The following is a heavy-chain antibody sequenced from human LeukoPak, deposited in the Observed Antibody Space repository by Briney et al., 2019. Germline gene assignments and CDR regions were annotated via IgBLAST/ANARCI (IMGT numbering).Heavy chain of an antibody. J-gene: IGHJ4*02. Sequence: SGGSLRLSCAASGFTFDDKAMLWVRQGPGKGLEWVALISWDGDNTYYSDSVKGRFTISRGNSKDSVYLQMNSLRVDDTALYFCARDYTADSNGYFDYWGQGTLVTVSS. V-gene: IGHV3-43D*04. CDR2: ISWDGDNT. CDR3: ARDYTADSNGYFDY. D-gene: IGHD3-22*01. CDR1: GFTFDDKA.